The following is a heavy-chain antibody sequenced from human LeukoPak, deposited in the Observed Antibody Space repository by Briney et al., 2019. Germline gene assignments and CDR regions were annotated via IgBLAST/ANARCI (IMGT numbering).Heavy chain of an antibody. J-gene: IGHJ6*02. V-gene: IGHV4-59*01. CDR1: GGSISSYY. CDR2: IYYSGST. CDR3: ARRYSSSSGGYGMDV. D-gene: IGHD6-6*01. Sequence: SETLSLTCTVSGGSISSYYWSWIRQPPGKGLEWIGYIYYSGSTNYNPSLKSRVTISVDTSKNQFSLKLSSVTAADTAVYYCARRYSSSSGGYGMDVWGQGTTVTVSS.